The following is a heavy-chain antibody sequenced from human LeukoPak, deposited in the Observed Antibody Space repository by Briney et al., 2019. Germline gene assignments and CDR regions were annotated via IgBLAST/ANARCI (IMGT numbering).Heavy chain of an antibody. D-gene: IGHD1-26*01. Sequence: SETLSLTCAVYGGSFSGYYWCWIRQPPGKGLEWIGEINHSGSTNYNPSLKSRVTISVDTSKNQFSLKLSSVTAADTAVYYCARGGGVGATNFDYWGQGTLVTVSS. J-gene: IGHJ4*02. CDR3: ARGGGVGATNFDY. CDR2: INHSGST. V-gene: IGHV4-34*01. CDR1: GGSFSGYY.